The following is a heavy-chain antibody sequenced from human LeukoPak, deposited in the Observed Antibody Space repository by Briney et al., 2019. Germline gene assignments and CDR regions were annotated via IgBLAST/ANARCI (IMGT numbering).Heavy chain of an antibody. V-gene: IGHV4-39*07. CDR1: GGSISSSSYY. CDR3: ARKGVVATAFDI. J-gene: IGHJ3*02. Sequence: SETLYLTCTVSGGSISSSSYYWGWIRQPPEKGLEWIGSIYYSGSTYYNPSLKSRVTISVDTSKNQFSLKLSSVTTADTAIYYCARKGVVATAFDIWGQGTMVTVSS. CDR2: IYYSGST. D-gene: IGHD3-3*01.